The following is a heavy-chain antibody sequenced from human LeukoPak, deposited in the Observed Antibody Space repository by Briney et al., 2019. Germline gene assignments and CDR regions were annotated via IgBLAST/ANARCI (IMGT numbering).Heavy chain of an antibody. V-gene: IGHV3-53*01. CDR3: ARVEGGYSYGYLDY. Sequence: GGSLSLSCAASGFTVSINYMSWVRQAPGKGLEWVSVIYSGGSTYYADSVKGRFTISRDNSKNTLYLQMNSLRAEDTAVYYCARVEGGYSYGYLDYWGQGTLVTVSS. J-gene: IGHJ4*02. CDR1: GFTVSINY. D-gene: IGHD5-18*01. CDR2: IYSGGST.